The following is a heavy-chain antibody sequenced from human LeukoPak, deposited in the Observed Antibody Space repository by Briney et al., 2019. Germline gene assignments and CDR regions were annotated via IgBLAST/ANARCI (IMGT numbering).Heavy chain of an antibody. CDR3: ARGGGRWLQLSVADYYGMDV. Sequence: SVKVSCKASGGTFSSYAISWVRQAPGRGLEWMGRIIPVLGITNYAQKFQGRVTITADKSTSTADMELSSLRSEDTAVYYCARGGGRWLQLSVADYYGMDVWGRGTTVTVSS. CDR2: IIPVLGIT. V-gene: IGHV1-69*04. D-gene: IGHD5-24*01. CDR1: GGTFSSYA. J-gene: IGHJ6*02.